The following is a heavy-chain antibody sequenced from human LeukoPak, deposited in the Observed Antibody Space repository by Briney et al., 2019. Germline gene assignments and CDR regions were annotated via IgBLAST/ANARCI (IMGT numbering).Heavy chain of an antibody. J-gene: IGHJ5*02. CDR1: GYTFTSYD. CDR3: ARSGTTVIPYNWFDP. CDR2: MNPNSGNT. D-gene: IGHD4-17*01. V-gene: IGHV1-8*01. Sequence: ASVKVSCKASGYTFTSYDINWVRQATGQGLEWMGWMNPNSGNTGYAQKFQGRVTMTRNTSISTAYMGLSSLRSEDTAMYYCARSGTTVIPYNWFDPWGQGTLVTVSS.